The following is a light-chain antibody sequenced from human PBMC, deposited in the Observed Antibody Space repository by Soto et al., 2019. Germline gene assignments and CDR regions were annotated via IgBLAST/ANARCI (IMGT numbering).Light chain of an antibody. CDR3: SSYTTFSTGV. V-gene: IGLV2-14*01. J-gene: IGLJ3*02. Sequence: QSALTQPASVSGSPGQSITISCTGTSSDVGGYNYVSWYQQHPGKAPKLMIYDVTNRPSGVSNRFSGSKSGNTASLTISGLQAEDEADYYCSSYTTFSTGVFGGGTKVTVL. CDR2: DVT. CDR1: SSDVGGYNY.